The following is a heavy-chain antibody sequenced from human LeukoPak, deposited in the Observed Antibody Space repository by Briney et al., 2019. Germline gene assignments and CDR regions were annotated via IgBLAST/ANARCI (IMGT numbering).Heavy chain of an antibody. Sequence: GGSLRLSCAASGFTFSSCTMHWVRQAPGKGLEWVAIMSSDGSNKYYGDSVKGRFTVSRDTSKNTVYLQMNSLRAEDTAVYYCARDGGNSYEIDYWGQGTLVTVSS. CDR3: ARDGGNSYEIDY. CDR1: GFTFSSCT. D-gene: IGHD5-18*01. V-gene: IGHV3-30*04. J-gene: IGHJ4*02. CDR2: MSSDGSNK.